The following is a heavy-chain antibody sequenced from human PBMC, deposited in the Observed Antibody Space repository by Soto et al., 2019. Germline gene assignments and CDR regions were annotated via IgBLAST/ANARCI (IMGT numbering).Heavy chain of an antibody. V-gene: IGHV4-30-4*01. CDR2: IYYSGST. CDR1: GGSISRGDYY. CDR3: SRVGGHYIVDY. Sequence: SETLSLTCTVSGGSISRGDYYWSWIRQPPGKGLEWIGYIYYSGSTYYNPSLKSRVTISVDTSKNQFSLKLSSVTAADTAVYYCSRVGGHYIVDYWGQGSLVTVSS. D-gene: IGHD4-17*01. J-gene: IGHJ4*02.